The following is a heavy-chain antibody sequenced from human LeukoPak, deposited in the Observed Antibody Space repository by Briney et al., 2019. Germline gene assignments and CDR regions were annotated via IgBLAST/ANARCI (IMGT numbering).Heavy chain of an antibody. CDR3: ARDLDSSGYYYVFQY. V-gene: IGHV1-2*02. CDR2: MNPNSGGT. Sequence: ASVKVSCKASGYTFTGYYIHWVRQAPGQGLEWMGWMNPNSGGTKFAQRFQGRVTMTRDTSITTAYLELRGLESDDRAVYYCARDLDSSGYYYVFQYWGQGTLVTVSS. CDR1: GYTFTGYY. D-gene: IGHD3-22*01. J-gene: IGHJ4*02.